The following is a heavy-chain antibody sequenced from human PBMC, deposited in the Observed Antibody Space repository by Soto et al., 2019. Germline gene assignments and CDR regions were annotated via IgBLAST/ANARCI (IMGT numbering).Heavy chain of an antibody. J-gene: IGHJ5*02. CDR2: IIPIFGTA. V-gene: IGHV1-69*01. Sequence: QVQLVQSGAEVKKPGSSVKVSCKASGGTFSSYAISWVRQAPGQGLEWMGGIIPIFGTANYAQKFQGRVTLTADESTSTAYMELSSLRSEDTAVYYCARLDNCSGGRCLDFWPSNEPFDPWGQGTLVTVSS. CDR3: ARLDNCSGGRCLDFWPSNEPFDP. D-gene: IGHD2-15*01. CDR1: GGTFSSYA.